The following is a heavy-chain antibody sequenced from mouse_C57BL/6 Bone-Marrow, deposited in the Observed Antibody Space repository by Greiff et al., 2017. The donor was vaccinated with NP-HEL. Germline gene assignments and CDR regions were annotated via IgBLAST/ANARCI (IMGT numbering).Heavy chain of an antibody. CDR3: ARQGLLTTVVAPFDY. J-gene: IGHJ2*01. Sequence: VQLQQSGAQLVRPGTSVKMSCKVSGYTFTNYWIGWAKQRPGHCLEWIGDIYPGDGYTNYNEKFKGEATLTADKSSSTAYMQFSSLTSENSAIYYCARQGLLTTVVAPFDYWGQGTTLTVSS. CDR2: IYPGDGYT. CDR1: GYTFTNYW. D-gene: IGHD1-1*01. V-gene: IGHV1-63*01.